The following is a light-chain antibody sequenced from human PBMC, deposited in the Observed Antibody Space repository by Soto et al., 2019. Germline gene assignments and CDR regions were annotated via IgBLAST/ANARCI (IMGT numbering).Light chain of an antibody. Sequence: QSALIQPASVSGSPGQSITISCTGTSSDIGDYNYVSWYQHYPGNAPKLMIYEVTNRPSGISNRFSGSKSGNTASLTISGLRAEDEADYFCCSYVGGWVFGGGTKLTV. V-gene: IGLV2-14*01. CDR3: CSYVGGWV. CDR2: EVT. CDR1: SSDIGDYNY. J-gene: IGLJ3*02.